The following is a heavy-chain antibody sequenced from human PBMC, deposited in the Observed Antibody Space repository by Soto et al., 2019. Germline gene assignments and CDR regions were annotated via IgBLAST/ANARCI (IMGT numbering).Heavy chain of an antibody. Sequence: QLQLQESGPGLVKPSETLSLTCNVSGGSISSNSYYWGWIRQPPGKGLEWIGNIYFTGSTYYSPSLKSRVTISVDTSRNQFSLKLSSVTAADTAVYYCVRFSTFPFSNIDIYWGQETLVTVSS. V-gene: IGHV4-39*01. CDR1: GGSISSNSYY. CDR2: IYFTGST. CDR3: VRFSTFPFSNIDIY. J-gene: IGHJ4*02. D-gene: IGHD3-9*01.